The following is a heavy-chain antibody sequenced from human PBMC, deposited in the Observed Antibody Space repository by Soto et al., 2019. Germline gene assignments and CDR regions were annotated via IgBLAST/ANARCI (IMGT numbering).Heavy chain of an antibody. CDR2: ISAYNGNT. D-gene: IGHD1-7*01. J-gene: IGHJ4*02. Sequence: QVQLVQSGAEVKKPGASVKVSCKASGYTFTSYGIIWVRQAPGQGLEWMGWISAYNGNTNYAQKLQGRVTMTTDTSTSTAYMELRSLRSDDTAVYYCASGMWDYNWNYPNPDYWGQGTLVTVSS. CDR1: GYTFTSYG. V-gene: IGHV1-18*01. CDR3: ASGMWDYNWNYPNPDY.